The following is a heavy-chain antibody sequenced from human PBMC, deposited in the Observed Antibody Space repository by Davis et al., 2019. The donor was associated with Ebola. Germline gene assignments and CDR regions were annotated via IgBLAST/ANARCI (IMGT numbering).Heavy chain of an antibody. CDR1: GFTFSSYS. CDR3: ARDRSGYSYGIFDY. D-gene: IGHD5-18*01. CDR2: ISSSSSTI. J-gene: IGHJ4*02. V-gene: IGHV3-48*04. Sequence: GGSLRLSCAASGFTFSSYSMNWVRQAPGKGLEWVSYISSSSSTIYYADSVKGRFTISRDNAKNSLYLQMNSLRAEDTAVYYCARDRSGYSYGIFDYWGQGTLVTVSS.